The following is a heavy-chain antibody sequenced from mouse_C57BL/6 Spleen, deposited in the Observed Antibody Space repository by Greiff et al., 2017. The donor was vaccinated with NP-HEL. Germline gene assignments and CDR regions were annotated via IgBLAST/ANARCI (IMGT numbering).Heavy chain of an antibody. CDR3: ARDWNPAWFAY. J-gene: IGHJ3*01. Sequence: ESGPGLVKPSQSLSLTCSVTGYSITSGYYWNWIRQFPGNKLEWMGYISYDGSNNYNPSLKNRISITRDTSKNQFFLKLNSVTTEDTATYYCARDWNPAWFAYWGQGTLVTVSA. CDR2: ISYDGSN. CDR1: GYSITSGYY. V-gene: IGHV3-6*01.